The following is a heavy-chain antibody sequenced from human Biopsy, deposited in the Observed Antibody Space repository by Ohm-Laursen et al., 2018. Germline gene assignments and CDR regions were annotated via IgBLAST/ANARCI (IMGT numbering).Heavy chain of an antibody. J-gene: IGHJ5*02. CDR2: MCTDGINK. CDR3: ARDDDTTGHYRILNH. D-gene: IGHD3-9*01. CDR1: GFAFSYYG. Sequence: SLRLSCTATGFAFSYYGLHWVRQAPGKGLQWVAVMCTDGINKNYADSVKGRFTVSRDNSNNALYLQMSSLRDEDSAVYYCARDDDTTGHYRILNHWGQGTLVTVSS. V-gene: IGHV3-33*01.